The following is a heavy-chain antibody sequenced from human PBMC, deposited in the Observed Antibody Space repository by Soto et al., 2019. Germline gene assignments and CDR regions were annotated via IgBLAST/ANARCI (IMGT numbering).Heavy chain of an antibody. CDR1: GFTFSSYA. J-gene: IGHJ4*02. V-gene: IGHV3-23*01. CDR3: ARRGPGTYFDY. D-gene: IGHD6-13*01. Sequence: EVQLLDSGGGLVQPGGSLRLSCAASGFTFSSYAMNWVRQAQGKGLEWVSVISGSGDSTYYADSVKGRLTISRDNSKTTLYLQMNSLRAEDTAVYYCARRGPGTYFDYWGQGTLVTVSS. CDR2: ISGSGDST.